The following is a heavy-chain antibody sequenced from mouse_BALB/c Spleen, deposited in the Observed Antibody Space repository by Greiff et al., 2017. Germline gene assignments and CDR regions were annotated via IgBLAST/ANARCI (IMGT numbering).Heavy chain of an antibody. CDR1: GFSLTGYG. CDR2: IWGDGST. J-gene: IGHJ4*01. V-gene: IGHV2-6-7*01. D-gene: IGHD2-3*01. Sequence: VQLVESGPGLVAPSQSLSITCTVSGFSLTGYGVNWVRQPPGKGLEWLGMIWGDGSTDYNSALKSRLSISKDNSKSQVFLKMNSLQTDDTARYYCARFYDGYSFWYAMDYWGQGTSVTVSS. CDR3: ARFYDGYSFWYAMDY.